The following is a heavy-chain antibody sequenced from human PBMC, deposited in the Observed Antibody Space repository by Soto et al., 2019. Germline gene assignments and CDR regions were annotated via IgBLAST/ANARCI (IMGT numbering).Heavy chain of an antibody. CDR2: ISGAGGNT. J-gene: IGHJ5*02. Sequence: EVQLLESGGGLVQPGGSLRLSCAASGFAFGAYAMTWVRQAPGKGLEWVSVISGAGGNTYYADSVKGRFTVARDTSKKMLYLEMNSLRVEDTAIYYCAKDPVPQLLPSWWFDPWGQGTRVTVSS. CDR3: AKDPVPQLLPSWWFDP. V-gene: IGHV3-23*01. CDR1: GFAFGAYA. D-gene: IGHD2-2*01.